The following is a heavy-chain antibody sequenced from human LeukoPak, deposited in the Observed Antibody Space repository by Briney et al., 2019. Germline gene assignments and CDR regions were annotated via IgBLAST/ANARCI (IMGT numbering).Heavy chain of an antibody. D-gene: IGHD6-6*01. CDR2: ISYDGSNK. CDR3: TRLRAALILPHQYYYMDV. Sequence: GGSLRLSCAASGFTCSSYGMHWVRQAPGKGLEWVAVISYDGSNKYYADSVKGRFTISRDNSKNSLYLQMNSLRVEDTAVYYCTRLRAALILPHQYYYMDVWGKGTTVTASS. V-gene: IGHV3-30*03. CDR1: GFTCSSYG. J-gene: IGHJ6*03.